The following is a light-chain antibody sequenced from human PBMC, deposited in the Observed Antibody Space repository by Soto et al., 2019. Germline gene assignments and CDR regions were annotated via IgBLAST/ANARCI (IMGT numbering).Light chain of an antibody. CDR2: EDN. CDR3: CSYAGSSTSCG. J-gene: IGLJ2*01. CDR1: RSDVGSYTL. V-gene: IGLV2-23*01. Sequence: QSSLTQPASVSGSPGQSITISCTGTRSDVGSYTLVSWYQQHPGRAPKLLIYEDNKRPSGVSNRFSGSKSGNTASLTISGLQADDEADYYCCSYAGSSTSCGVGGGTKVTV.